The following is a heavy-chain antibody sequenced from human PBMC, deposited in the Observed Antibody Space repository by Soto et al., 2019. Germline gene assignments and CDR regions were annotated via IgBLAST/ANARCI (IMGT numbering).Heavy chain of an antibody. CDR3: TREASSWGFAFDL. D-gene: IGHD3-16*01. V-gene: IGHV3-23*01. CDR2: IFGSGAPT. Sequence: EVQLLESGGGLVQPGGSLRLSCAASGLTFSHYAMSGVRQAPGKGLQWVSTIFGSGAPTHYADSVKGRFGISRDNSNNMLFLEMNSLKDEDTAVYYCTREASSWGFAFDLWGQGTRVAVSS. J-gene: IGHJ3*01. CDR1: GLTFSHYA.